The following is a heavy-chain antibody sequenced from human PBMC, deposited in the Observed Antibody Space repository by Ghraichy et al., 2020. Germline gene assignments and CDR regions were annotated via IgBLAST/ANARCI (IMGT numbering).Heavy chain of an antibody. J-gene: IGHJ4*02. CDR1: GGSVSSGSHH. CDR2: IYHTGST. Sequence: ASLNISCTVSGGSVSSGSHHWSWIRQPPGKGLEWIGSIYHTGSTNYNPSLKSRVTISVDTSKNQFSLKLRTVTAADTAVYYCARVMTSYCGGDCYSHYFDFWGQGTLVTASS. CDR3: ARVMTSYCGGDCYSHYFDF. D-gene: IGHD2-21*02. V-gene: IGHV4-61*01.